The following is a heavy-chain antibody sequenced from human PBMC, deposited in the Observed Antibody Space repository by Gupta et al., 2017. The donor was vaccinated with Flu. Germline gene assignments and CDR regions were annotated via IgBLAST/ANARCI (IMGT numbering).Heavy chain of an antibody. J-gene: IGHJ5*01. CDR3: ARGNPTGWEVLRSDS. V-gene: IGHV1-3*01. D-gene: IGHD1-26*01. CDR1: GYMFSGYA. CDR2: ITPFNVRT. Sequence: QVHLVQSGAEVKKPGAAVKVSCRASGYMFSGYAIHWVRQAPGQSLEWLGWITPFNVRTKYSQKFQGRVTISADTPASTAYLELSGLTSGDTAVYFCARGNPTGWEVLRSDSWGQGTLITVSS.